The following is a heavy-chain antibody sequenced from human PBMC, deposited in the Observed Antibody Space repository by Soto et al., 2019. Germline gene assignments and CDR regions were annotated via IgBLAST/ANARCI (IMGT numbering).Heavy chain of an antibody. CDR1: GGSISNYY. Sequence: QVQLQESGPGLVKPSETLSLTCGVSGGSISNYYWSWIRQPPGKGLEWIGYIYHNGSTNYNPSLKNRVSISVDTSNNQFSLKLTSVTAADTAVYYCARGVIFDYWDQGTLVIVSS. CDR3: ARGVIFDY. V-gene: IGHV4-59*01. CDR2: IYHNGST. D-gene: IGHD2-21*01. J-gene: IGHJ4*02.